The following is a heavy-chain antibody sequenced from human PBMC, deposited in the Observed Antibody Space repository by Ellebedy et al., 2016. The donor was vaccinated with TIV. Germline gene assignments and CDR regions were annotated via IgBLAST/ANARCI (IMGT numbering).Heavy chain of an antibody. CDR1: GFTFSTYG. V-gene: IGHV3-30*03. D-gene: IGHD3-22*01. CDR3: ARSNYCDSSGYYSSLDY. CDR2: VSYDGNRK. J-gene: IGHJ4*02. Sequence: GESLKISCAASGFTFSTYGMHWVRQAPGKGLEWVAAVSYDGNRKYYADSVKGRFTISRDNSENTLYLQMNSLSAEDTAVYYCARSNYCDSSGYYSSLDYWGQGTLVTVSS.